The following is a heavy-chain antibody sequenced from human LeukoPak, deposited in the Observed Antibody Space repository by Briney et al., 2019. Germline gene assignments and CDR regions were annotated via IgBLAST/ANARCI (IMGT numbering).Heavy chain of an antibody. Sequence: SETLSLTCTVAGGSISNNYWTWIWQPPGKGLEWIGWIYDRGGTSYNPSLESRVTISVDTSKNQFSLQMNSMTAADTAVFYCARLAKYNAGWSIFDYWGQGALVTVSS. CDR1: GGSISNNY. CDR2: IYDRGGT. V-gene: IGHV4-59*08. J-gene: IGHJ4*02. CDR3: ARLAKYNAGWSIFDY. D-gene: IGHD6-19*01.